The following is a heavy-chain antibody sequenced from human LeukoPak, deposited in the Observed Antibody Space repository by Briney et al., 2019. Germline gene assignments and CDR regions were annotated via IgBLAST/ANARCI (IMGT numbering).Heavy chain of an antibody. CDR3: ARVVVVPAIWFDP. CDR1: GGSISSYY. CDR2: IYYSGST. Sequence: TSETLSLTCTVSGGSISSYYWSWIRQPPGKGLEWIGYIYYSGSTNYNPSLKSRVTISVDTSKNQFSLKLSSVTAADTAMYYCARVVVVPAIWFDPWGQGTLVTVSS. J-gene: IGHJ5*02. V-gene: IGHV4-59*01. D-gene: IGHD2-2*01.